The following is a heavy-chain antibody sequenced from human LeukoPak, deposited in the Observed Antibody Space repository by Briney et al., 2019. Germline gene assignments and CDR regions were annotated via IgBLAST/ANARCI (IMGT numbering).Heavy chain of an antibody. J-gene: IGHJ6*04. CDR2: IKQDGSEK. CDR3: AELGITMIGGV. V-gene: IGHV3-7*01. D-gene: IGHD3-10*02. CDR1: GFTFSDNW. Sequence: PGGSLRLSCAASGFTFSDNWMTWVRQAPGKGLEWVATIKQDGSEKYYVDSVRGRFTISGDNAKNSLSLQMNSLRAEDTAVYYCAELGITMIGGVWGKGTTVTISS.